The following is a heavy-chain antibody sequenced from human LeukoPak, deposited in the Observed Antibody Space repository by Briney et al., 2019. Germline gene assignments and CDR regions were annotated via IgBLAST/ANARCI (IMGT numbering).Heavy chain of an antibody. CDR2: IRYDGSNR. D-gene: IGHD3-16*01. CDR3: AKDQIMITFGGIDY. J-gene: IGHJ4*02. V-gene: IGHV3-30*02. Sequence: GGSLRLSCAASGFTFSDYGMHWVRQAPGKGLEGVAFIRYDGSNRYYVDSVKGRFTISRDNSKNTLYLQMNSLRPEDTAVYFCAKDQIMITFGGIDYWCQGTLVTVSS. CDR1: GFTFSDYG.